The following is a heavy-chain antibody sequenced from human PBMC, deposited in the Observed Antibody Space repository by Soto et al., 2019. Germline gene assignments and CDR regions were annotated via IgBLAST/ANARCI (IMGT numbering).Heavy chain of an antibody. J-gene: IGHJ4*02. CDR1: GFSFTTSGVG. D-gene: IGHD3-3*01. Sequence: QITLNESGPTVVRPTETLTLTCRFSGFSFTTSGVGVGWIRQSPGKAPEWLALIHWDDDKRYSASLKSRLTITKDTSKNQVVLTVSDLDPTDTATYYCAHRVLRTVFGLVTTTAIYFDFWGQGTPVAVSS. V-gene: IGHV2-5*02. CDR3: AHRVLRTVFGLVTTTAIYFDF. CDR2: IHWDDDK.